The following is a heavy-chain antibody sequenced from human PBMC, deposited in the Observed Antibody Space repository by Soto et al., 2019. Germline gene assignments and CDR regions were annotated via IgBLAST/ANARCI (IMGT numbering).Heavy chain of an antibody. D-gene: IGHD4-4*01. Sequence: SETLSLTCTVSGGSISSYYWSWIRQPPGKGLEWIGYIYYSGSTNYNPSLKSRVTISVDTSKNQFSLKLSSVTAADTATYYCARATTPQKGPDYWGQGTLVTVSS. V-gene: IGHV4-59*08. CDR2: IYYSGST. CDR3: ARATTPQKGPDY. J-gene: IGHJ4*02. CDR1: GGSISSYY.